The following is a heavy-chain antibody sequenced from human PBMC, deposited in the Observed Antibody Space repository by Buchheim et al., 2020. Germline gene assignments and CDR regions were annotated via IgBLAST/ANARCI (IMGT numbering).Heavy chain of an antibody. CDR3: ARGYCSSTSCYASGGYYYYGMDV. D-gene: IGHD2-2*01. CDR1: GYTFTGYY. Sequence: QVQLVQSGAEVKKPGASVKVSCKASGYTFTGYYMHWVRQAPGQGLEWMGWINPNSGGTNYAQKFQGWVTMTRDTSIRPAYMELSRLRSDDTAVYYCARGYCSSTSCYASGGYYYYGMDVWGQGTT. V-gene: IGHV1-2*04. CDR2: INPNSGGT. J-gene: IGHJ6*02.